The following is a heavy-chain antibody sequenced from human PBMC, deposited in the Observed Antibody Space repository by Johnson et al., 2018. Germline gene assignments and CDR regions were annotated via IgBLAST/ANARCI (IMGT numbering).Heavy chain of an antibody. J-gene: IGHJ1*01. CDR3: AKDRYYYDSSGSRVQYFQH. V-gene: IGHV3-30*18. CDR2: ISYDGSNK. D-gene: IGHD3-22*01. Sequence: QVQLVQSGGGVVQPGRSLRLSCAASGFTFSSYGMHWVRQAPGQGLEWVAVISYDGSNKYYADSVKGRFTISRDNSKNALYLQMKSLRAEDTAVYYCAKDRYYYDSSGSRVQYFQHWGQGTLVTVSS. CDR1: GFTFSSYG.